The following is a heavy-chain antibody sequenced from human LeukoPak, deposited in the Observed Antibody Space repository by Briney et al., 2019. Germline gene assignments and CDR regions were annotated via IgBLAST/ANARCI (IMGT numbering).Heavy chain of an antibody. CDR3: ARVNGNSGYDIGYFDY. CDR1: GFTFSSYS. J-gene: IGHJ4*02. D-gene: IGHD5-12*01. V-gene: IGHV3-21*04. CDR2: ISSSSSYI. Sequence: GGSLRLSCAASGFTFSSYSMTWVRQAPGKGLEWVSSISSSSSYIYYADSVKGRFTISRDNAKNSLYLQMNSMRAEDTAVYYCARVNGNSGYDIGYFDYWGQGTLVTVSS.